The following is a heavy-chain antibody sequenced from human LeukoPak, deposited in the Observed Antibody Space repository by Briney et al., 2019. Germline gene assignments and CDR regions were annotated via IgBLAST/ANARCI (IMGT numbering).Heavy chain of an antibody. D-gene: IGHD3-22*01. CDR3: AGNTYYYDSSGLN. CDR2: ISYDGSNK. CDR1: GFTFSSYA. Sequence: PGGSLGLSCAASGFTFSSYAMHWARQAPGKGLEWVAVISYDGSNKYYADSVKGRFTISRDNSKNTLYLQMNSLRAEDTAVYYCAGNTYYYDSSGLNWGQGTLVTVSS. V-gene: IGHV3-30-3*01. J-gene: IGHJ4*02.